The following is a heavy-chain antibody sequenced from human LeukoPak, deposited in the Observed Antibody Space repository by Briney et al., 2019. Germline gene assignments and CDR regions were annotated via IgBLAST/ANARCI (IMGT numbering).Heavy chain of an antibody. CDR2: IIPIFGTA. CDR3: ATDDPLGSGYYFTY. J-gene: IGHJ4*02. V-gene: IGHV1-69*05. CDR1: GGTFSSYA. D-gene: IGHD3-22*01. Sequence: SVKVSCKAPGGTFSSYAISWVRQAPGQGLEWMGRIIPIFGTANYAQKFQGRVTITTDESTSTAYMELSSLRSEDTAVYYCATDDPLGSGYYFTYWGQGTLVTVSS.